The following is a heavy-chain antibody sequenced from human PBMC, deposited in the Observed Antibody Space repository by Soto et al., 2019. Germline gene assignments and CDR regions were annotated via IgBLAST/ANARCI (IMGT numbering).Heavy chain of an antibody. V-gene: IGHV1-69*04. CDR2: IIPILGIA. CDR3: ARDLWGSTSENDY. D-gene: IGHD2-2*01. CDR1: GGTFSSYT. J-gene: IGHJ4*02. Sequence: GASVKVSCKASGGTFSSYTISWVRQAPGQGLEWMGRIIPILGIANYAQKFQGRVTITADKSTSTAYMELSSLRSEDTAVYYCARDLWGSTSENDYWGQGTLVTVSS.